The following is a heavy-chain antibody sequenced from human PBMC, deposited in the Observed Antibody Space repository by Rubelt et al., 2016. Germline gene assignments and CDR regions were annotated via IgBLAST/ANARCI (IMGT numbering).Heavy chain of an antibody. Sequence: PGGSLRLSCAASGFTFSTYGMTWVRQAPGKGLEWVSAISGSGGRTYYAESVKGRFTISRDNAKDLVFLDMHSLRAEDTAINYCAKKISPVPGTFTLDSWGQGTQVTVSS. J-gene: IGHJ4*02. CDR2: ISGSGGRT. CDR1: GFTFSTYG. V-gene: IGHV3-23*01. D-gene: IGHD1-14*01. CDR3: AKKISPVPGTFTLDS.